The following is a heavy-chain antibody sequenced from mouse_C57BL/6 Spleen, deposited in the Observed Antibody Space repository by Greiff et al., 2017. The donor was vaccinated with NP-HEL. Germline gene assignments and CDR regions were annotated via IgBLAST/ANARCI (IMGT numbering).Heavy chain of an antibody. V-gene: IGHV1-85*01. Sequence: VHLVESGPELVKPGASVKLSCKASGYTFTSYDINWVKQRPGQGLEWIGWIYPRDGSTKYNEKFKGKATLTVDTSSSTAYMELHSLTSEDSAVYFCARGDGYPSYWYFDVWGTGTTVTVSS. J-gene: IGHJ1*03. D-gene: IGHD2-3*01. CDR1: GYTFTSYD. CDR2: IYPRDGST. CDR3: ARGDGYPSYWYFDV.